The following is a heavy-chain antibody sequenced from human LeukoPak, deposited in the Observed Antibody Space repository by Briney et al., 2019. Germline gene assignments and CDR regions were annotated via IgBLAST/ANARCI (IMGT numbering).Heavy chain of an antibody. CDR1: GYRFTSYW. CDR3: ATPQVSGWNFDY. J-gene: IGHJ4*02. V-gene: IGHV5-51*01. CDR2: IYPGDSDT. D-gene: IGHD6-19*01. Sequence: GESLKISCKGSGYRFTSYWVAWVRQMPGKGLEWMGSIYPGDSDTRYSPSFQGQVTISADKSITTAYLQWSSLKASDTAMYYCATPQVSGWNFDYWGQGTLVTVSS.